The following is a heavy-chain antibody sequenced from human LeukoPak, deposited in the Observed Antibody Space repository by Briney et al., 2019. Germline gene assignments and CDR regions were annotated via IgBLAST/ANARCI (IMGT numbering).Heavy chain of an antibody. CDR3: ATWYYYDSSDYYLADY. D-gene: IGHD3-22*01. CDR2: FDPEDGET. J-gene: IGHJ4*02. Sequence: GASVKVSCKVSGYTLTEFSMHWVRQAPGKGLEWMAGFDPEDGETIYAQELQGRVTMTKDTSTDTAYMELSSLRSEDTAVYYCATWYYYDSSDYYLADYWGQGTLVTVSS. CDR1: GYTLTEFS. V-gene: IGHV1-24*01.